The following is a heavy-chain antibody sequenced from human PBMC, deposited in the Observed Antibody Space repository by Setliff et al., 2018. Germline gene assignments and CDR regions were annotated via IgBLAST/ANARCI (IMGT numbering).Heavy chain of an antibody. CDR2: IYHRGST. D-gene: IGHD3-22*01. CDR1: GYSISSVYY. CDR3: ASQGIVDFFDY. V-gene: IGHV4-38-2*01. Sequence: SETLSLTCAVSGYSISSVYYWGWVRQPPGKGLGWIGSIYHRGSTYYNPSLKSRVTISVDTSKNQFSLKLSSVTAADTAVYYCASQGIVDFFDYWGQGTLVTVSS. J-gene: IGHJ4*02.